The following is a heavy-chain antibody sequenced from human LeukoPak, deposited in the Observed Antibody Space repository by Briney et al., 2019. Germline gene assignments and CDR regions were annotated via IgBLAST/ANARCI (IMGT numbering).Heavy chain of an antibody. D-gene: IGHD2-2*01. CDR3: ARSIVVVPAAIVPLGAFDI. Sequence: GESLKISCKGSGYSFTSYWIGWVRQMPGKGLEWMGIIYPGDSDTRYSPSFQGQVTISADKSISTAYLPWSSLKASDTAMYYCARSIVVVPAAIVPLGAFDIWGQGTMVTVSS. CDR1: GYSFTSYW. CDR2: IYPGDSDT. J-gene: IGHJ3*02. V-gene: IGHV5-51*01.